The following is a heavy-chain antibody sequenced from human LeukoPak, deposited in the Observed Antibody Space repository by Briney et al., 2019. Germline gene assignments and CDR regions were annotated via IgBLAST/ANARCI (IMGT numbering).Heavy chain of an antibody. CDR2: IYYSGST. V-gene: IGHV4-30-4*01. D-gene: IGHD1-26*01. Sequence: SETLSLTCTVSGGSISSGDYYWSWIRQPPGKGLEWIGYIYYSGSTYYNPSPKSRVTISVDTSKNQFSLKLSSVTAADTAVYYCAREVGADYFDYWGQGTLVTVSS. J-gene: IGHJ4*02. CDR1: GGSISSGDYY. CDR3: AREVGADYFDY.